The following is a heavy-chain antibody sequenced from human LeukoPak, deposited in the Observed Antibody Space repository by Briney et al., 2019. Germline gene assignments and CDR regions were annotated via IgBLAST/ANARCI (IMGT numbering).Heavy chain of an antibody. Sequence: SETLSLTCTVSGGSISSYYWSWIRQPPGKGLEWIGYIYYSGSTNYNPSLKSRVTISVDTSKNQFSLKLSSVTAADTAVYYCARVGYYYGSGSYNPLSYWGQGTLVTVSS. V-gene: IGHV4-59*01. CDR3: ARVGYYYGSGSYNPLSY. CDR2: IYYSGST. J-gene: IGHJ4*02. D-gene: IGHD3-10*01. CDR1: GGSISSYY.